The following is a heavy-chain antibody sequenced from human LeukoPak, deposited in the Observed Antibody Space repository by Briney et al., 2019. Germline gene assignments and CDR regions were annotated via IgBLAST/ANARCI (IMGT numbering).Heavy chain of an antibody. CDR3: ARGGWQLVPFDY. CDR1: GGSISSSTYY. V-gene: IGHV4-39*07. D-gene: IGHD6-6*01. CDR2: IYYSGST. Sequence: PSETLSLTCTVSGGSISSSTYYWGWIRQPPGKGLEWIGSIYYSGSTYYNPSLKSRVTISVDTSKNQFSLKLSSVTAADTAVYYCARGGWQLVPFDYWGQGTLVTVSS. J-gene: IGHJ4*02.